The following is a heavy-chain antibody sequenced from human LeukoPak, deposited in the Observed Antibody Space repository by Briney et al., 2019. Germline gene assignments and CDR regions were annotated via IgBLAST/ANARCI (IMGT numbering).Heavy chain of an antibody. V-gene: IGHV3-48*03. Sequence: LRLSXAASGFTFSSYEMNWVRQAPGKGLEWVSYISSSGSTIYYADSVKGRFTISRDNAKNSLYLQMNSLRAEDTAVYYCARGVNYFDYWGQGTLVTVSS. CDR1: GFTFSSYE. D-gene: IGHD2-21*01. CDR3: ARGVNYFDY. CDR2: ISSSGSTI. J-gene: IGHJ4*02.